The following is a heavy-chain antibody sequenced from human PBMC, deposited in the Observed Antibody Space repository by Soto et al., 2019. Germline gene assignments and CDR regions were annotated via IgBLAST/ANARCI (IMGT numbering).Heavy chain of an antibody. Sequence: AWGSLRLSCSASGFTFSMFSMHWVRQAPGKGLEYVSGISSNGDSTYYADSVKGRFTISRDNSKNTLYLQMSSLRAVDTAVYYCVHPRSTVQIPPTWGQGTLVTVSS. J-gene: IGHJ5*02. CDR2: ISSNGDST. D-gene: IGHD4-17*01. V-gene: IGHV3-64D*06. CDR1: GFTFSMFS. CDR3: VHPRSTVQIPPT.